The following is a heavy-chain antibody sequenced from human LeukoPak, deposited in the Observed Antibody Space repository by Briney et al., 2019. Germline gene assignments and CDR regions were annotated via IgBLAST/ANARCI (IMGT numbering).Heavy chain of an antibody. CDR2: LDINGNT. D-gene: IGHD3-3*01. CDR1: GGSVSSYY. CDR3: AKYYDFWSGYLDI. J-gene: IGHJ3*02. V-gene: IGHV4-4*07. Sequence: SETLSHTCTVSGGSVSSYYWSWIRQPAGKGLEWIGRLDINGNTNYNPSLKSRVTMSVDTSKNQFSLKLSSVTAADTALYYCAKYYDFWSGYLDIWGQGTMVTVSS.